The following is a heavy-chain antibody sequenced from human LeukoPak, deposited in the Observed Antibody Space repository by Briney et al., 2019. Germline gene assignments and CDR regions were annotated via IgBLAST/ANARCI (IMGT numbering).Heavy chain of an antibody. Sequence: ASVKVSCKASGYTFTGYYMHWVRQAPGQGLEWMGWINPNSGGTNYAQKFQGRVTMTGDTSISTAYMELSRLRSDDTAVYYCARINPYCGGDCYSGWGQGTLVTVSS. D-gene: IGHD2-21*02. J-gene: IGHJ4*02. CDR1: GYTFTGYY. CDR2: INPNSGGT. V-gene: IGHV1-2*02. CDR3: ARINPYCGGDCYSG.